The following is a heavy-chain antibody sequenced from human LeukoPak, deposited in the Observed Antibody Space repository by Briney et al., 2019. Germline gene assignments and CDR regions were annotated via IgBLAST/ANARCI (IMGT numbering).Heavy chain of an antibody. CDR2: INHSGST. D-gene: IGHD3-10*01. Sequence: SSETLSLTCAVYGVSFSGYYWSWIRQPPGKGLEWIGEINHSGSTNYNPSLKSRVTISVDTSKNQFSLKLSSVTAADTAVYYCARGSMVRGVPLPRRPNWLDPWGQGTLVTVSS. V-gene: IGHV4-34*01. J-gene: IGHJ5*02. CDR1: GVSFSGYY. CDR3: ARGSMVRGVPLPRRPNWLDP.